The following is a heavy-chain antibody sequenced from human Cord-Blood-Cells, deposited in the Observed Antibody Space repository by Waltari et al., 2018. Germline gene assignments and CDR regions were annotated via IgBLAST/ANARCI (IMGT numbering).Heavy chain of an antibody. V-gene: IGHV5-10-1*01. CDR1: GSSVTSYC. CDR2: IDPSDSYT. CDR3: ASQSRITMVRGNYGMDV. J-gene: IGHJ6*02. Sequence: EVQLVQSGAEVKKPGESLRISCKGSGSSVTSYCISWVGKMPGKGLEWMGRIDPSDSYTNYSPSFQGHVTISADKSISTAYLQWSSLKASDTAMYYCASQSRITMVRGNYGMDVWGQGTTVTVSS. D-gene: IGHD3-10*01.